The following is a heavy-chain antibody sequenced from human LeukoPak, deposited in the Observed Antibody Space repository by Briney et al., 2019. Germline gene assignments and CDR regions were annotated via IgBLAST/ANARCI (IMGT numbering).Heavy chain of an antibody. J-gene: IGHJ6*02. D-gene: IGHD3-3*01. CDR1: GYTFTSYA. V-gene: IGHV1-3*01. CDR2: INAGNGNT. Sequence: GASVKVSCKASGYTFTSYAMHWVRQAPGQRLEWMGWINAGNGNTKYSQKFQGRVTITRDTSASTAYMELSSLRSEDTAVYYCARGDFRILRYYYGMDVWGQGTTVTVSS. CDR3: ARGDFRILRYYYGMDV.